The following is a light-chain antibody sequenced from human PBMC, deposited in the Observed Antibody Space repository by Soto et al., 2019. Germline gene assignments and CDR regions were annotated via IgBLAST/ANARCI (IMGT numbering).Light chain of an antibody. CDR3: SSYPTSYFYV. J-gene: IGLJ1*01. V-gene: IGLV2-14*01. CDR2: GVK. Sequence: QSVLTQPASVSGSPGQSITISCTGSGRDIGAYDYVSWYQQHPGKAPKLLIYGVKNRPSGVSYRFSASKSAFTASLTISGLQAEDEANYYCSSYPTSYFYVFGAGTKVTV. CDR1: GRDIGAYDY.